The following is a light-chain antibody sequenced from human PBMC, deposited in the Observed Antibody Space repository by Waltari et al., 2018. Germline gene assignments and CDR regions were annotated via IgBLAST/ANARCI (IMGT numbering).Light chain of an antibody. Sequence: DIQMTKSTSYLSASVGDRVNINCRASQSISSYLNLYKQKPGKAPQLLIYAASSLQSGVPSRFSGSGSGTDFTLTISSLQPEDFATYYCQQSYSTPPTFGGGTKVEIK. J-gene: IGKJ4*01. CDR2: AAS. CDR3: QQSYSTPPT. CDR1: QSISSY. V-gene: IGKV1-39*01.